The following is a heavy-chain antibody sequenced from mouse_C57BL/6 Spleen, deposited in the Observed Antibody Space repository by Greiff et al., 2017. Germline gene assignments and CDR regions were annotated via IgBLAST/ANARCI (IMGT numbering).Heavy chain of an antibody. J-gene: IGHJ2*02. CDR1: GYAFSSSW. V-gene: IGHV1-82*01. D-gene: IGHD1-2*01. CDR3: ARAGTTAREGFDY. Sequence: QVQLQQSGAELVKPGASVKISCKASGYAFSSSWMNWVKQRPGKGLEWIGRIYPGDGDTNYNGKFKGKATLTADKSSSPAYMQLSSLTSEDSVVYFCARAGTTAREGFDYWGQGTSLTVSS. CDR2: IYPGDGDT.